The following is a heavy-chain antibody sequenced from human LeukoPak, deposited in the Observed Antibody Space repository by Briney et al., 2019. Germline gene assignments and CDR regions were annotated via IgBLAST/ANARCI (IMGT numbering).Heavy chain of an antibody. Sequence: SQTLSLTCAISGGSVSSNSAAWNWIRQSPSRGLEWLGRTYYRSKWYNDYAVSVKSRITINPDTSKNQFSLQLNSVTPEDTAVYYCARVRYYYDSSGQSRAFDIWGQGTMVTVSS. CDR1: GGSVSSNSAA. D-gene: IGHD3-22*01. CDR3: ARVRYYYDSSGQSRAFDI. CDR2: TYYRSKWYN. J-gene: IGHJ3*02. V-gene: IGHV6-1*01.